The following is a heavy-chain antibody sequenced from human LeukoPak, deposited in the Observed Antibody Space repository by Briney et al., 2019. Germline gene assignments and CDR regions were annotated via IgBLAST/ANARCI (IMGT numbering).Heavy chain of an antibody. CDR3: ARVEDDYGGKLNWFDP. CDR2: IYYSGST. D-gene: IGHD4-23*01. V-gene: IGHV4-59*08. Sequence: PSETLSLTCTVSGGSISSYYWSWIRQPPGKGLEWIGYIYYSGSTYYNPSLKSRVTISVDTSKNQFSLKLSSVTAADTAVYYCARVEDDYGGKLNWFDPWGQGTLVTVSS. CDR1: GGSISSYY. J-gene: IGHJ5*02.